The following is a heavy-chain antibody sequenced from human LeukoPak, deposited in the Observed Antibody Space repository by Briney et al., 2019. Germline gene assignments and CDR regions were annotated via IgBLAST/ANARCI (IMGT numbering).Heavy chain of an antibody. CDR2: IYTSGST. D-gene: IGHD2-15*01. CDR3: ARDRWHCSGGSCYSWFDP. V-gene: IGHV4-4*07. CDR1: GGSISSYY. J-gene: IGHJ5*02. Sequence: SETLSLTCTVSGGSISSYYWSWIRQPAGKGLEWIGRIYTSGSTNYNPSLKSRVTMSVDTSKNQFSLKLSSVTAADTAVYYCARDRWHCSGGSCYSWFDPWGQGTLVTVSS.